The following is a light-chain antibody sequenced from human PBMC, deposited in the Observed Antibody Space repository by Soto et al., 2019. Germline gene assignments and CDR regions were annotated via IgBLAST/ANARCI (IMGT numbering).Light chain of an antibody. V-gene: IGLV1-51*02. CDR2: EDN. CDR1: SSNIGSDF. Sequence: QSVLTQPPSVSAGPGQKVTISCSGSSSNIGSDFVSWYQQLPGTAPKLLIYEDNKRPSGIPDRFSGSKSGTSATLGITGLQTGDEADYYCGAWDTSLSGGVFGGGTKVTVL. J-gene: IGLJ2*01. CDR3: GAWDTSLSGGV.